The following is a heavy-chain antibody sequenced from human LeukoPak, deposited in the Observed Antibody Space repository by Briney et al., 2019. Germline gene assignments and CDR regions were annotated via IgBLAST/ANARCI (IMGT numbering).Heavy chain of an antibody. V-gene: IGHV3-30*02. Sequence: GGSLRLSCAASGFTFSSYWMSWVRQAPGKGLEWVAFIRYDGSNKYYADSVKGRFTISRDNSKNTLYLQMNSLRAEDTAVYYCAKGDETLYYFDYWGQGTLVTVSS. CDR3: AKGDETLYYFDY. D-gene: IGHD2-21*02. CDR2: IRYDGSNK. CDR1: GFTFSSYW. J-gene: IGHJ4*02.